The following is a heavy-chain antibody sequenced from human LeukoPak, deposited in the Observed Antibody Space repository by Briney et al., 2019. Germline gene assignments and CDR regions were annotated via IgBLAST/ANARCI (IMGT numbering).Heavy chain of an antibody. D-gene: IGHD3-22*01. CDR2: IHYSGST. J-gene: IGHJ4*02. CDR1: GGSPSSSTSY. CDR3: ARLYYYDSSGYVDY. Sequence: TLSLTRTLSGGSPSSSTSYCGWIRHPPGKGLEWSGSIHYSGSTHNNPSLNGRVPLSADTSKNQFFLRPSSVTSADTAVYYCARLYYYDSSGYVDYWGQGTLVAVSS. V-gene: IGHV4-39*01.